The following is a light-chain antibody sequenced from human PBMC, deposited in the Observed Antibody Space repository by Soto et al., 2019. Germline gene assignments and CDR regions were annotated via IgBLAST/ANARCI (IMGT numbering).Light chain of an antibody. CDR3: CSYAGSYTLV. V-gene: IGLV2-11*01. CDR1: SSDVGGYNY. J-gene: IGLJ2*01. Sequence: QSVLTQPRSVSGSPGQSVTISCTGTSSDVGGYNYVSWNQQQPGKAPKVIIYDVSKRPSGVPDRISGSKSGNTASLTISGLQAEDEADYHCCSYAGSYTLVFGGGTQLTVL. CDR2: DVS.